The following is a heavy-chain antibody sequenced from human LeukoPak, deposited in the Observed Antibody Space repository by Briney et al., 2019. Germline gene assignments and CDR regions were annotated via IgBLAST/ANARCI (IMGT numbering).Heavy chain of an antibody. CDR2: IYHSGST. V-gene: IGHV4-4*02. Sequence: PSETLSLTCAVSGGSISSSNWWSWVRQPPGKGLEWIGEIYHSGSTNYNPSLKSRVTISVDKSKNQFSLKLSSVTAADTAVYYCAEGGGDGYNYYFDYWGQGTLVTVSS. D-gene: IGHD5-24*01. CDR1: GGSISSSNW. J-gene: IGHJ4*02. CDR3: AEGGGDGYNYYFDY.